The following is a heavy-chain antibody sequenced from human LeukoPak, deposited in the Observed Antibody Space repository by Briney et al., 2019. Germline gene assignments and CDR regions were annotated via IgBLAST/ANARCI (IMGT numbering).Heavy chain of an antibody. CDR2: IYHSGST. V-gene: IGHV4-38-2*02. J-gene: IGHJ4*02. D-gene: IGHD3-16*02. Sequence: PSETLSLTCTVSGYSISSGYYWGRIRQPPGKGLEWIGSIYHSGSTYYNPSLKSRVTISVDTSKNQFSLKLSSVTAADTAVYYCARGRYDYVWGSYRIYDYWGQGTLVTVSS. CDR1: GYSISSGYY. CDR3: ARGRYDYVWGSYRIYDY.